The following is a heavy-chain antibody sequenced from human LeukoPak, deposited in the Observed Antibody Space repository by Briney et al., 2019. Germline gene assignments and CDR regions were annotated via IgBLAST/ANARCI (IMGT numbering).Heavy chain of an antibody. CDR3: ARAQYCSGGSCYKYYFDY. Sequence: GGSLRLSCAASGFTFSSYSMNWVRQAPGKGLEWVSSISSSSSYIYYADSVKGRFTISRDNAKNALYLQMNSLRAEDTAVYYCARAQYCSGGSCYKYYFDYWGQGTLVTVSS. V-gene: IGHV3-21*01. CDR2: ISSSSSYI. D-gene: IGHD2-15*01. CDR1: GFTFSSYS. J-gene: IGHJ4*02.